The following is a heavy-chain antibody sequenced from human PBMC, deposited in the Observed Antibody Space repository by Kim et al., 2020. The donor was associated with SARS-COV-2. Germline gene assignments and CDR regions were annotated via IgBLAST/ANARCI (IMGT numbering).Heavy chain of an antibody. V-gene: IGHV3-74*01. CDR2: SIT. J-gene: IGHJ4*02. D-gene: IGHD5-12*01. Sequence: SITTYADSVRGRFTTSTDNARSTLYLQMNSLGAEDTALYYCARDLSGSDDLWGQGTLVTVSS. CDR3: ARDLSGSDDL.